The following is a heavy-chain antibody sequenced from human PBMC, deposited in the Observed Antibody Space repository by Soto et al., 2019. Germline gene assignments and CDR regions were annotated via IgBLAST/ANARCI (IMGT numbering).Heavy chain of an antibody. CDR2: IIPIFGTA. J-gene: IGHJ2*01. CDR3: ARRDCSSTSCYPPVYWYFDL. CDR1: GGTFSSYA. D-gene: IGHD2-2*01. V-gene: IGHV1-69*13. Sequence: ASVKVSCKASGGTFSSYAISWARQAPGQGLEWMGGIIPIFGTANYAQKFQGRVTITADESTSTAYMELSSLRSEDTAVYYCARRDCSSTSCYPPVYWYFDLWGRGTLDTVSS.